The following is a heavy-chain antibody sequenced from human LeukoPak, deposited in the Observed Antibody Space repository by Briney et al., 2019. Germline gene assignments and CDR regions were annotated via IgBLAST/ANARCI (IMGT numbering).Heavy chain of an antibody. V-gene: IGHV1-8*01. Sequence: GASVKVSCKASGYTFTSYDINWVRQATGQGLEWMGWMNPNSGNTGYAQKFQGRVTMTRNTSISTAYMELSSLRSEDTAVYHCARGHYNGPLMVRGVMELDYWGQGTLVTVSS. CDR3: ARGHYNGPLMVRGVMELDY. J-gene: IGHJ4*02. CDR2: MNPNSGNT. CDR1: GYTFTSYD. D-gene: IGHD3-10*01.